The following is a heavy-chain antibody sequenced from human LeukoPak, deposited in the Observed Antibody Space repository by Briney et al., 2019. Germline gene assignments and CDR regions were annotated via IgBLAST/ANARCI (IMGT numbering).Heavy chain of an antibody. D-gene: IGHD6-13*01. CDR1: GFTFSNYG. CDR3: AKDHEAAAVNPYYFDY. CDR2: ISYDGSNK. J-gene: IGHJ4*02. V-gene: IGHV3-30*18. Sequence: GGSLRLSCAASGFTFSNYGMHWVRQAPGKGLEWVAVISYDGSNKYYADSVKGRFTISRDNSKNTLYLQMNSLRAEDTAVYYCAKDHEAAAVNPYYFDYWGQGTLVTVSS.